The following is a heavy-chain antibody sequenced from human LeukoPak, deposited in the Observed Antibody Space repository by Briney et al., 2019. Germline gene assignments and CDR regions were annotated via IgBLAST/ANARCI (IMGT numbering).Heavy chain of an antibody. CDR1: GGSISSGDYY. CDR3: ARGPPYYDFWSGYYRGYYYYGMDV. J-gene: IGHJ6*02. Sequence: SETLSLTCTVSGGSISSGDYYWSWIRQPPGKGLEWIGYIYYSGSTYYNPSLKSRVTISVDTSKNQFSLKLSSVTAADTAVYYCARGPPYYDFWSGYYRGYYYYGMDVWGQGTTVTVSS. V-gene: IGHV4-30-4*01. D-gene: IGHD3-3*01. CDR2: IYYSGST.